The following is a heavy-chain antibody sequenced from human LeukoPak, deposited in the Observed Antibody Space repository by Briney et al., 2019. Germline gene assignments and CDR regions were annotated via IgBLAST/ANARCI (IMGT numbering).Heavy chain of an antibody. CDR1: GFTFSSYS. D-gene: IGHD3-10*01. CDR3: ARDVGVYGSGSAFDY. CDR2: ISSSSSYI. J-gene: IGHJ4*02. Sequence: GGSLRLSCAASGFTFSSYSMNWVRQAPGKGLEWVSAISSSSSYIYYADSVKGRFTISRDNAKSSLYLQLNSLRAEDTAVYYCARDVGVYGSGSAFDYWGQGTLVTVSS. V-gene: IGHV3-21*01.